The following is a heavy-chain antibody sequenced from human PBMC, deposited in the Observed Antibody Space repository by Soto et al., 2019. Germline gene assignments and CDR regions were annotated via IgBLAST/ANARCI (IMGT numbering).Heavy chain of an antibody. D-gene: IGHD2-21*01. Sequence: QVQLQESGPGLVKPSQTLSLTCTVSGVSISSGGYYWTWIRQPPGKGLEWIGYITHSGNTYYNSSPKSRLTMSLDTYKNQFSLSLISVPAADTAVYYCCSYSCGGARCPGLDVWGLGTTVAVSS. J-gene: IGHJ6*02. CDR1: GVSISSGGYY. CDR2: ITHSGNT. CDR3: CSYSCGGARCPGLDV. V-gene: IGHV4-30-4*01.